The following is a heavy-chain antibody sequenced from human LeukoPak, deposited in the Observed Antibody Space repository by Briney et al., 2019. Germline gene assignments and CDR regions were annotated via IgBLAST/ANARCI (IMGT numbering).Heavy chain of an antibody. CDR1: AFTFSTFE. J-gene: IGHJ6*02. D-gene: IGHD4-11*01. V-gene: IGHV3-48*03. Sequence: GGSLRLSCAASAFTFSTFEMNWVRQAPGKGLEWVSYISSSGRTIYYADSVKGRFTISRDNAKNSLYLQMNSLRAEDTAVYYCARDASSMTKSYYYGMDVWGQGTTVTVSS. CDR2: ISSSGRTI. CDR3: ARDASSMTKSYYYGMDV.